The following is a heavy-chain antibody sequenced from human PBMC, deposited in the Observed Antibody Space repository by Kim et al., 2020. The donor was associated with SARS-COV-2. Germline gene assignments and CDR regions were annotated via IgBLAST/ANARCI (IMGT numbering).Heavy chain of an antibody. Sequence: GGSLRLSCEAAGFTFSGYWIHWVRQAPGKGLVWVACISRDGSVTTYADSVKGRFTISRDNTRNTLYLQMNSLRAEDTAVYYCARDMDPTVFDHWGQGTL. CDR2: ISRDGSVT. J-gene: IGHJ4*02. D-gene: IGHD3-10*01. V-gene: IGHV3-74*01. CDR1: GFTFSGYW. CDR3: ARDMDPTVFDH.